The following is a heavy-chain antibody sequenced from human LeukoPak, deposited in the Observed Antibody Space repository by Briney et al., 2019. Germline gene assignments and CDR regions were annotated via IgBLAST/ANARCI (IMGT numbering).Heavy chain of an antibody. V-gene: IGHV4-34*01. CDR3: ARDSSSGWYGSNWFDP. CDR2: INHSGST. J-gene: IGHJ5*02. CDR1: GGSFSGYY. Sequence: PSETLSLTCAVYGGSFSGYYWSWIRQPPGKGLEWIGEINHSGSTNYNPSLKGRVTISVDTSKNQFSLKLSSVTAADTAVYYCARDSSSGWYGSNWFDPWGQGTLVTVSS. D-gene: IGHD6-19*01.